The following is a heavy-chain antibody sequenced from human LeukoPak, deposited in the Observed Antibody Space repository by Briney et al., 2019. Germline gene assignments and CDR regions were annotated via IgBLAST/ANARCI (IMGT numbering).Heavy chain of an antibody. CDR1: GGSISSYY. CDR3: ATRGYSYALDAFDI. D-gene: IGHD5-18*01. V-gene: IGHV4-59*01. CDR2: IYYSGST. J-gene: IGHJ3*02. Sequence: SETLSLTCTVSGGSISSYYWSWIPQPPGKGLEWIGYIYYSGSTNYNPSLKSRVTISVDTSKNQFPLKLSSVTAADTAVYYCATRGYSYALDAFDIWGQGTMVTVSS.